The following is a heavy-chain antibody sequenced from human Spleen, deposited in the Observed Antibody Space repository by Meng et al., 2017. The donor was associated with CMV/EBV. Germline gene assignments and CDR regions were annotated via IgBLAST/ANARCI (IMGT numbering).Heavy chain of an antibody. Sequence: GESLKISCAASGFTFSSYDMHWVRQATGKGLEWVSAIGNAGDTYYPGSVKGRFTISRENAKNSLYLQMNSLRAGDTAVYYCARGGYSSGWNYWYFDLWGRGTLVTVSS. V-gene: IGHV3-13*01. D-gene: IGHD6-19*01. CDR3: ARGGYSSGWNYWYFDL. CDR1: GFTFSSYD. J-gene: IGHJ2*01. CDR2: IGNAGDT.